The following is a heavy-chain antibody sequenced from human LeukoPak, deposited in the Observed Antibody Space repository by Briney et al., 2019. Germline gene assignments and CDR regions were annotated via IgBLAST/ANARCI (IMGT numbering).Heavy chain of an antibody. V-gene: IGHV5-51*01. CDR2: IYPGDSDT. CDR1: TYNFANYW. CDR3: ARTTNFDY. Sequence: GESLKISCKASTYNFANYWIGWVRQLPGKGLEWMGIIYPGDSDTRYSPSFQGQVTISADKSISTAYLQWSSLKASDTAIYYCARTTNFDYWGQGTLVTVSS. J-gene: IGHJ4*02. D-gene: IGHD1-26*01.